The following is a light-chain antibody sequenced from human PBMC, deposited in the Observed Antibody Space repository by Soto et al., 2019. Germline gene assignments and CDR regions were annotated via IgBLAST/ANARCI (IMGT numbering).Light chain of an antibody. V-gene: IGKV3-15*01. Sequence: EIVMTQSPATLSVSPGERATLSCRASQSVGNNFAWYQQKPGPAPRLLIFATSTRATGVPGRFSGSGSGTXXXXXXXXXXSXDFAVYYCQQYSDWPLTFGGGTKVEIE. CDR2: ATS. J-gene: IGKJ4*01. CDR3: QQYSDWPLT. CDR1: QSVGNN.